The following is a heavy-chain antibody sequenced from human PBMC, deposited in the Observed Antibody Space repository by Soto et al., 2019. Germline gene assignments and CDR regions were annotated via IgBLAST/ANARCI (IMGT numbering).Heavy chain of an antibody. J-gene: IGHJ5*02. V-gene: IGHV3-23*01. Sequence: EVQLLESGGGLEQPGGSLRLSCAASGFTFSNYVMTWVRQAPGKGPEWVSGISGSGVVTNYADSVKGRFTISRDNSKNTLDLQMNSLRAEDTAIYYCVKSDGKAALDPWGHGTLVTVSS. CDR2: ISGSGVVT. CDR1: GFTFSNYV. CDR3: VKSDGKAALDP. D-gene: IGHD6-6*01.